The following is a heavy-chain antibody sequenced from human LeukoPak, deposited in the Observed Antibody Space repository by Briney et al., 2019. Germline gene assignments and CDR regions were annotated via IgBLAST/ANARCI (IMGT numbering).Heavy chain of an antibody. CDR2: IPYDGSTK. D-gene: IGHD3-22*01. V-gene: IGHV3-30*01. J-gene: IGHJ4*02. CDR1: GFTFSSSS. CDR3: ARDLYHFDSSDYGDY. Sequence: GRSLRLSCAASGFTFSSSSMNWVRQAPGKGLGWVAVIPYDGSTKYYADSVKGRFTISRDNSENTLYLQMNSLRAEDTAVYYCARDLYHFDSSDYGDYWGQGALVTVSS.